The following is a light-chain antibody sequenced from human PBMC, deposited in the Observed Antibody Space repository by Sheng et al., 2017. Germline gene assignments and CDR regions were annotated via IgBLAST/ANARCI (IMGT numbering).Light chain of an antibody. CDR2: GAS. V-gene: IGKV1-27*01. J-gene: IGKJ1*01. CDR3: QKYNRAPRT. Sequence: DIQMTQSPSSLSASVGDRVTITCRASQGIASYLAWYQQKAGKVPKLLIYGASTLQSGVPSRFSGSGSGTDFTLTISSLQPEDVASYYCQKYNRAPRTFGQGTKVEIK. CDR1: QGIASY.